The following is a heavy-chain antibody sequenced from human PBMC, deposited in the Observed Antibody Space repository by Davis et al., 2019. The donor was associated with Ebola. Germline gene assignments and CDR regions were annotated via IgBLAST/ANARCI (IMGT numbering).Heavy chain of an antibody. D-gene: IGHD2-21*01. CDR3: AREAPFCGGDCLDY. CDR1: EFTFSSYE. CDR2: IDSSASTT. V-gene: IGHV3-48*03. J-gene: IGHJ4*02. Sequence: GESLKISCAASEFTFSSYEMNWVRQAPGKGLEWVSYIDSSASTTYYADSVKGRFTISRDNAKNSLFLQMNSLRAEDTAVYYCAREAPFCGGDCLDYWDQGTLVTVSS.